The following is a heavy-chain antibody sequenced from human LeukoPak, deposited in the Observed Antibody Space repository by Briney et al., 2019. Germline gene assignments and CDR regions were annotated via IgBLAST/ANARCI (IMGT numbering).Heavy chain of an antibody. CDR2: IYYSGST. J-gene: IGHJ3*01. Sequence: SETLSLTCTVSGGSISSYYWSWIRQPPGKGLEWIGFIYYSGSTNYNPSLKSRVTVSVDTSKNQFSLKLSSVTAADTAVYYCARPSLDYGGIDAFDFWGQGTLVTVSS. D-gene: IGHD4-23*01. V-gene: IGHV4-59*08. CDR1: GGSISSYY. CDR3: ARPSLDYGGIDAFDF.